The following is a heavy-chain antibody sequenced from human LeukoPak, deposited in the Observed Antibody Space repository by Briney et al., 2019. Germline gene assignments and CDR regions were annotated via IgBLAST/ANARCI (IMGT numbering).Heavy chain of an antibody. CDR3: ARDGWFGDNNWFDP. CDR1: GFTFSSYG. Sequence: GGSLRLSCAASGFTFSSYGMHWVRQAPGKGLEWVAFIRYDGSNKYYADSVKGRFTISRDNAKNSLYLQMNSLRAEDTAMYYCARDGWFGDNNWFDPWGQGTLVTVSS. V-gene: IGHV3-30*02. D-gene: IGHD3-10*01. CDR2: IRYDGSNK. J-gene: IGHJ5*02.